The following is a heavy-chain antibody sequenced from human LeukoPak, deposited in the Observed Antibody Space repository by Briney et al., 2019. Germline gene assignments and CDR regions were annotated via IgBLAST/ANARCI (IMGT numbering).Heavy chain of an antibody. Sequence: ASVKVSCKASGYTFTGYYMHWVRQAPGQGLEWMGWINPNSGGTNYAQKFQGWVTMTRDMSISTAYMELSRLRSDDTAVYYCASPTGSGHAFDIWGQGTMVTVSS. J-gene: IGHJ3*02. CDR3: ASPTGSGHAFDI. V-gene: IGHV1-2*04. CDR1: GYTFTGYY. CDR2: INPNSGGT.